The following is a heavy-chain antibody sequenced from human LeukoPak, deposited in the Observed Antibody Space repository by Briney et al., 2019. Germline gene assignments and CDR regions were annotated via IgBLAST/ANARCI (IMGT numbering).Heavy chain of an antibody. V-gene: IGHV4-61*02. D-gene: IGHD3-10*01. CDR1: GGSISSGSYY. Sequence: SQTLSLTCTVSGGSISSGSYYWSWIRQPAGKGLEWIGRIYTSGSTNYNPSLKSRVTISVDTSKNQSSLKLSSVTAADTAVYYCARDRGLIDYWGQGTLVTVSS. CDR2: IYTSGST. CDR3: ARDRGLIDY. J-gene: IGHJ4*02.